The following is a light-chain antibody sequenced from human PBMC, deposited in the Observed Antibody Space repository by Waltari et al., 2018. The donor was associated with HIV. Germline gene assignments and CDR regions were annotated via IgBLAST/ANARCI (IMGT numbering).Light chain of an antibody. CDR3: QSYDSSLSGWV. CDR2: GNS. CDR1: SSNIGAGYH. V-gene: IGLV1-40*01. Sequence: QSVLTQPPSVSGAPGQRVTIPCPGSSSNIGAGYHANLYQQLPGTAPKLLIYGNSNRPSGVPDRFSGSKSGTSASLAITGLQAEDEADYYCQSYDSSLSGWVFGGGTKLTVL. J-gene: IGLJ3*02.